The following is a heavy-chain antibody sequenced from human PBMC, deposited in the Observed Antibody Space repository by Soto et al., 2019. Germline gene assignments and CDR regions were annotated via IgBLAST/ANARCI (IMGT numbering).Heavy chain of an antibody. J-gene: IGHJ3*02. V-gene: IGHV2-5*02. D-gene: IGHD3-16*02. Sequence: QITLKESAPTLVQPTQTLTLRCTFSGFSLSPVGVGVGWIRQPPGKALEWIAVIYWDNEKRYNPSLSNRLSINKGLLRNQVVVNLINMDPVATGTYYCAHLTITYGGVIGLDAFDIWGQGTLVTVSS. CDR2: IYWDNEK. CDR3: AHLTITYGGVIGLDAFDI. CDR1: GFSLSPVGVG.